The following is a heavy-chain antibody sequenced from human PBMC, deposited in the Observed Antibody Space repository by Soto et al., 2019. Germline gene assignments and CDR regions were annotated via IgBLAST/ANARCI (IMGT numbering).Heavy chain of an antibody. CDR1: GGSISSYY. Sequence: TSETLSLTCTFSGGSISSYYWSWIRQPPGKGLEWIGYIYYSGSTNYNPSLKSRVTISVDTSKNQFSLKLSSVTAADTAVYYCARVYGDYLDYWGQGTLVTVSS. V-gene: IGHV4-59*01. J-gene: IGHJ4*02. D-gene: IGHD4-17*01. CDR2: IYYSGST. CDR3: ARVYGDYLDY.